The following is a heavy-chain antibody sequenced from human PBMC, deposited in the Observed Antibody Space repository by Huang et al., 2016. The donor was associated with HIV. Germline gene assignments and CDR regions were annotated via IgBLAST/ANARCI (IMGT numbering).Heavy chain of an antibody. V-gene: IGHV3-9*01. CDR3: AKDTLTGGRDAFDV. D-gene: IGHD7-27*01. Sequence: EVQLVESGGGLVQPGTYLRLSCAASGFTFDNYAMHWVRQAPGKGLEWVSGSSWNSGSIAYADSVRGRFTISRDNAENSLYLQMNSLRAEDTALYYCAKDTLTGGRDAFDVWGQGTMVTVSS. J-gene: IGHJ3*01. CDR1: GFTFDNYA. CDR2: SSWNSGSI.